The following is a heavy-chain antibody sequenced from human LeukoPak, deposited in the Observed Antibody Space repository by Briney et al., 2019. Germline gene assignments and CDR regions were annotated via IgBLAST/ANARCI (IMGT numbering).Heavy chain of an antibody. V-gene: IGHV5-51*01. J-gene: IGHJ6*02. D-gene: IGHD3-9*01. CDR2: IYPGDSDT. CDR1: GYSFTSYW. Sequence: GESLKISCKGSGYSFTSYWIGWVRQMPGKGLEWMGIIYPGDSDTRYSPSFQGQVTISADKSISTAYLQWSSLKASDTAIYYCARQRYFDGVHYYGMDVWGQGTTVTVSS. CDR3: ARQRYFDGVHYYGMDV.